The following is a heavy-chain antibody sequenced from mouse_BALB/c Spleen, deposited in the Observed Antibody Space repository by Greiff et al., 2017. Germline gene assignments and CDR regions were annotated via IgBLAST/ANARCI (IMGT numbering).Heavy chain of an antibody. V-gene: IGHV1-54*01. CDR3: ARRYGNSLFDY. J-gene: IGHJ2*01. CDR1: GYAFTNYL. D-gene: IGHD2-1*01. CDR2: INPGSGGT. Sequence: QVQLKQSGAELVRPGTSVKVSCKASGYAFTNYLIGWVKQRPGQGLVWIGVINPGSGGTNYNEKFKGKATLTADKSSSTAYMQLSSLTSDDSAVYFCARRYGNSLFDYWGQGTTLTVSS.